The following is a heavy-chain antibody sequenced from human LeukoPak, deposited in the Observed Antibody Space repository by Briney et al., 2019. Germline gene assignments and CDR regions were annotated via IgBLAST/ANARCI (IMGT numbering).Heavy chain of an antibody. CDR1: GFTFSSYG. D-gene: IGHD1-26*01. Sequence: GSLRLSCAASGFTFSSYGMYWVRQAPGKGLEWVAIISHDGSNKYHADSVKGRFTISRDNSKNTLYLQMNSLRAEDTAVYYCAKEAGATSYYYYGMDVWGQGTTVTVSS. CDR3: AKEAGATSYYYYGMDV. J-gene: IGHJ6*02. CDR2: ISHDGSNK. V-gene: IGHV3-30*18.